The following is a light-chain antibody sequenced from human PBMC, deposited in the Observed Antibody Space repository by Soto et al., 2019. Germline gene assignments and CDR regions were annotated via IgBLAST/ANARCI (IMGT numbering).Light chain of an antibody. J-gene: IGKJ1*01. V-gene: IGKV1-39*01. CDR3: QQSYRTPSWT. Sequence: TGSPSSRAGALREVVAITCKENKRSSRYLNWYQQKPGKAPKLLIYAASSLQSGVPSRFSGSGSGTDFTLTISSLQPEHFATYYCQQSYRTPSWTFGQGTKV. CDR1: KRSSRY. CDR2: AAS.